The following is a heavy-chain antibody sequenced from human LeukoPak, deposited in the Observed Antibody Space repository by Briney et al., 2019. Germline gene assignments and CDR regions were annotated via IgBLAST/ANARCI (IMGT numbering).Heavy chain of an antibody. J-gene: IGHJ4*02. D-gene: IGHD3-10*01. CDR1: GFTVSSNY. Sequence: PGGSLRLSCAASGFTVSSNYMSWVRQAPGKGLEWVSVIYSGGSTYYAGSVKGRFTISRDNSKNTLYLQMNSLRAEDTAVYYCVLYGSGSYLDYWGQGTLVTVSS. CDR3: VLYGSGSYLDY. CDR2: IYSGGST. V-gene: IGHV3-53*01.